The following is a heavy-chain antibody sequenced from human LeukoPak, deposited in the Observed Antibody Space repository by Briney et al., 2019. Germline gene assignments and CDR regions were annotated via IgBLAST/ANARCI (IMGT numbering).Heavy chain of an antibody. CDR3: ARWLAVAGLED. V-gene: IGHV3-11*01. CDR2: MSSSGKTI. D-gene: IGHD6-19*01. J-gene: IGHJ4*02. Sequence: GGSLRLSCAASGFTFSDYYMSWIRQAPGKGLEWVSYMSSSGKTIHYADSVKGRFTISRDNAKNSLYLQMTNLRAEDTAVYYCARWLAVAGLEDWGQGTLVTVSS. CDR1: GFTFSDYY.